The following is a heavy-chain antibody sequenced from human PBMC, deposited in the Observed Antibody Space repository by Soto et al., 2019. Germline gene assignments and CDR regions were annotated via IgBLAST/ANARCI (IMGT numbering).Heavy chain of an antibody. CDR2: IYHSGST. V-gene: IGHV4-4*02. D-gene: IGHD2-8*01. CDR3: ARDKINGLFDY. J-gene: IGHJ4*02. Sequence: SATISTTCAVYGSSISCRTWWSWVRQPPGKGLEWIGEIYHSGSTNYNPSLKSRVTISVDKSKNQFSLKLTSVTAADTAVYYCARDKINGLFDYWGQGTLLTVS. CDR1: GSSISCRTW.